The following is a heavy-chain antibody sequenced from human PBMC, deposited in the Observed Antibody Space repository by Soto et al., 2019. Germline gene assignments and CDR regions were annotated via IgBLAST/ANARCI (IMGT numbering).Heavy chain of an antibody. CDR3: ARRSTMIVVASPFWFDP. D-gene: IGHD3-22*01. Sequence: ASVKVSCKASGYTFTSYYMHWVRQAPGQGLEWMGIINPSGGSTSYAQKFQGRVTMTRDTSTSTVYMELSSLRSEDTAVYYCARRSTMIVVASPFWFDPWGQGTLVTVSS. J-gene: IGHJ5*02. CDR1: GYTFTSYY. V-gene: IGHV1-46*01. CDR2: INPSGGST.